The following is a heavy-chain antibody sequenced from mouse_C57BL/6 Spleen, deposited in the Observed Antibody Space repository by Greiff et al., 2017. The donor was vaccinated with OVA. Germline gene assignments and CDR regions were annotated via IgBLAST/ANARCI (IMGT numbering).Heavy chain of an antibody. V-gene: IGHV3-1*01. J-gene: IGHJ4*01. CDR3: ARDRGTGAMDY. CDR2: ISYSGST. D-gene: IGHD3-3*01. CDR1: GYSITSGYD. Sequence: EVKLVESGPGMVKPSQSLSLTCTVTGYSITSGYDWHWIRHFPGNKLEWMGYISYSGSTNYNPSLKSRISITHDTSKNHFFLKLNSVTTEDTATYYCARDRGTGAMDYWGQGTSVTVSS.